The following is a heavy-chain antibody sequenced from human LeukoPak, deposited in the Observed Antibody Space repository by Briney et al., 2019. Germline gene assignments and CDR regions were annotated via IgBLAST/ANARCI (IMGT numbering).Heavy chain of an antibody. CDR2: IYPGDSDT. J-gene: IGHJ4*02. V-gene: IGHV5-51*01. CDR3: ARHDDYGDIFSRVY. Sequence: GESLKISCKGTGYRFTTYWIGWVRQMPGKGLEWMGIIYPGDSDTGYSPSFQGQVTISADKSISTAYLQWSSLKASDTAMYYCARHDDYGDIFSRVYWGQGTLVTVSS. D-gene: IGHD4-17*01. CDR1: GYRFTTYW.